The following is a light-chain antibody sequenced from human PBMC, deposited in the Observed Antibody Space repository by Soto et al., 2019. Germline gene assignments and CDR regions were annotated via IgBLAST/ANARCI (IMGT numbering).Light chain of an antibody. CDR1: QAVAND. J-gene: IGKJ1*01. CDR3: LQNYRSPWT. V-gene: IGKV1-6*01. Sequence: AIQMTQSPSSLSSSVGDRVTITSPASQAVANDLGWYQQIPGKAPKLLIYAASRLHSGVPSKFSGSGSGSDFTLTISSLQPEDFATYYCLQNYRSPWTFGQGTKVELK. CDR2: AAS.